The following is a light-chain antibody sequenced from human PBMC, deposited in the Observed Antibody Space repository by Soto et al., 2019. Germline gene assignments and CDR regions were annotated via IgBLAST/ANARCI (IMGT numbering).Light chain of an antibody. J-gene: IGKJ4*01. CDR2: WAS. CDR1: QTVLHSSNNKNY. Sequence: DIVMTQSPDSLSVSLGERATINCRSSQTVLHSSNNKNYLAWYQQKPGQPPKLLIYWASTRDSGVPDRFSGRGSGTDFTLTISSLQAEDVAVYSCQQYYRTPITFGGGTKVEIK. CDR3: QQYYRTPIT. V-gene: IGKV4-1*01.